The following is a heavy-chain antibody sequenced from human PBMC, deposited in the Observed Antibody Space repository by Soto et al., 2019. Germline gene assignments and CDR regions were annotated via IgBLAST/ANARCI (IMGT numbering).Heavy chain of an antibody. D-gene: IGHD3-22*01. CDR2: IYYSGST. CDR1: GGSISSGDYY. J-gene: IGHJ6*02. V-gene: IGHV4-30-4*01. Sequence: SETLSLTCTVSGGSISSGDYYWSWIRQPPGKGLEWIGYIYYSGSTYYNPSLKSRVTISVDTSKNQFSLKLSSVTAADTAVYYCVHDYNRGIDVWGQGTTDTGSS. CDR3: VHDYNRGIDV.